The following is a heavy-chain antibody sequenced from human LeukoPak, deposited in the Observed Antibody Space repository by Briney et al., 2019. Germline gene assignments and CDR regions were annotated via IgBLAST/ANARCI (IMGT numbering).Heavy chain of an antibody. J-gene: IGHJ4*02. CDR2: INHSGST. CDR1: GGSFSGYY. V-gene: IGHV4-34*01. D-gene: IGHD1-26*01. CDR3: ASGGGSYTN. Sequence: SETLSLTCAVYGGSFSGYYWSWIRQPPGKGLEWIGEINHSGSTNYKPSLKSRVTISLDTSKNQFSLKLSSVTAADTAVYYCASGGGSYTNWGQGTLVTVSS.